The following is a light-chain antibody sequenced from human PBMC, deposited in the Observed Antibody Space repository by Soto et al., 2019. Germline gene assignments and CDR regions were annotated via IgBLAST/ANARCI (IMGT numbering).Light chain of an antibody. CDR1: QTVGRY. J-gene: IGKJ1*01. Sequence: EIVLTQSPSTLSLSPGARATLSCRASQTVGRYLAWYQQKPGQAPGLLIYDASDRAIGIPPRFSGSGSGTDFTLTISSLEPEDFAIYFCHQRSNWSWTFGQGTKVDIK. CDR3: HQRSNWSWT. V-gene: IGKV3-11*01. CDR2: DAS.